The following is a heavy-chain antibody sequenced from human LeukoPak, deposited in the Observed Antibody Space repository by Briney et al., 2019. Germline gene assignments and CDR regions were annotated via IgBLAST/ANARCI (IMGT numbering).Heavy chain of an antibody. CDR3: ARDRRGSSSWPEGRWGAFDI. CDR2: ISSSGSTI. D-gene: IGHD6-13*01. Sequence: GGSLRLSCAASGFTFSSYEMNWVRQVPGKGLEWVSYISSSGSTIYYADSVKGRFTISRDNAKNSLYLQMNSLRAEDTAVYYCARDRRGSSSWPEGRWGAFDIWGQGTMVTVSS. CDR1: GFTFSSYE. V-gene: IGHV3-48*03. J-gene: IGHJ3*02.